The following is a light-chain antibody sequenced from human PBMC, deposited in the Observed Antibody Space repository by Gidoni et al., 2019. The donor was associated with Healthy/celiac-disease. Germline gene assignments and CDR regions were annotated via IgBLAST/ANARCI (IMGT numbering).Light chain of an antibody. CDR2: YDS. CDR3: QVWDSSSDHPGVV. Sequence: SYVLTQPPSVSVAPGKTARITCGGNNMGSKSVHWYKQKPGQAPVLVIYYDSDRPSGIPERFSGSNSGNTATLTISRVEAGDEADYYCQVWDSSSDHPGVVFGGGTKLTVL. CDR1: NMGSKS. J-gene: IGLJ2*01. V-gene: IGLV3-21*04.